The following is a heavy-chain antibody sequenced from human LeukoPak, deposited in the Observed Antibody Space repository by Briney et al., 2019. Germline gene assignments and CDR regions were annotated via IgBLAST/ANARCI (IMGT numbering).Heavy chain of an antibody. CDR1: GFTFSSYW. J-gene: IGHJ4*02. V-gene: IGHV3-7*01. Sequence: GGSLRLSCAASGFTFSSYWMSWVRQAPGNGLERVANIKQDGSEKYYVDSVKGRFTISRDNAKNSLYLQMNSLRAEDTAVYYCAAGYSSGWYVVDYWGQGTLVTVSS. CDR3: AAGYSSGWYVVDY. CDR2: IKQDGSEK. D-gene: IGHD6-19*01.